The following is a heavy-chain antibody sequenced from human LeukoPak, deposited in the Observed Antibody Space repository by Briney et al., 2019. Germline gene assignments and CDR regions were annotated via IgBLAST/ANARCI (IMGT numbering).Heavy chain of an antibody. Sequence: ASVKVSCKASGYTFTSYGISWVRQAPGQGLEWMGWISAYNGNTNYAQKLQGRVTMTTDTSTSTAYMELRSLRSDDTAVYYCARVLGYDILTGYSRFDPWGQGTLVTVSS. CDR1: GYTFTSYG. V-gene: IGHV1-18*01. CDR2: ISAYNGNT. D-gene: IGHD3-9*01. J-gene: IGHJ5*02. CDR3: ARVLGYDILTGYSRFDP.